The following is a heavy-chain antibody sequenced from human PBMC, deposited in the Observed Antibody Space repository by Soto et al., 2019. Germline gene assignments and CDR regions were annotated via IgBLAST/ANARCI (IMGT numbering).Heavy chain of an antibody. Sequence: SETLSLTCAVYGGSFSGYYWSWIRQPPGKGLEWIGEINHSGSTNYNPSPKSRVTISVDTSKNQFSLKLSSVTAADTAVYYCARFGVEDSSGYGIDYWGQGTLVTVSS. CDR3: ARFGVEDSSGYGIDY. CDR1: GGSFSGYY. J-gene: IGHJ4*02. V-gene: IGHV4-34*01. D-gene: IGHD3-22*01. CDR2: INHSGST.